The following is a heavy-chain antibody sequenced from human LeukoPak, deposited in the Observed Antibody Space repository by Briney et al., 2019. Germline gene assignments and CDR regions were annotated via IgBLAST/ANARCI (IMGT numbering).Heavy chain of an antibody. CDR1: GASVSGSPYY. J-gene: IGHJ4*02. V-gene: IGHV4-39*07. Sequence: SETLSLTCTVSGASVSGSPYYWGWIRQPPGKGLEWIGSIYSSGSTYYNASLQSRVTISIETSKNPLSLRLNSVTAADTAVYYCARDWNRYAYWGQGTLVTVSS. CDR3: ARDWNRYAY. CDR2: IYSSGST. D-gene: IGHD1-1*01.